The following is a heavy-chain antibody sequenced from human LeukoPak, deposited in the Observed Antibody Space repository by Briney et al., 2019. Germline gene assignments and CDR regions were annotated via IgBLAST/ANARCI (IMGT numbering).Heavy chain of an antibody. CDR3: ARSPTSWYFDY. V-gene: IGHV3-30*02. J-gene: IGHJ4*02. Sequence: GESLRLSCAASGFTFSGSGMHWVRQAPGKGLEWVAFIRYHGSDKFYADSVEGRFTISRDNSKNTPYLQMNSLRPEDTSVYYCARSPTSWYFDYWGQGTLVTVSS. CDR2: IRYHGSDK. CDR1: GFTFSGSG. D-gene: IGHD2-2*01.